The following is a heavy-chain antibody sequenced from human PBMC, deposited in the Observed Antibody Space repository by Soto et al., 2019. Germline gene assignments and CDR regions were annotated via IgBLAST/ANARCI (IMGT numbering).Heavy chain of an antibody. J-gene: IGHJ6*02. CDR3: ARLSRQLWTHIPLHDFYYYGMDV. V-gene: IGHV1-69*02. CDR2: IIPILGIA. D-gene: IGHD5-18*01. Sequence: QVQLVQSGAEVKKPGSSVKVSCKASGGTFSSYTISWVRQAPGQGLEWMGRIIPILGIANYAQKFQGRVTITADKSTSTAYMELSSLRAEDTAVYYCARLSRQLWTHIPLHDFYYYGMDVWGQGTTVTVSS. CDR1: GGTFSSYT.